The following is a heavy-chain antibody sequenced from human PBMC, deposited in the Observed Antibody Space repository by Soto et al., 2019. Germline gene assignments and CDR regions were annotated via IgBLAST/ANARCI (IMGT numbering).Heavy chain of an antibody. V-gene: IGHV3-9*01. D-gene: IGHD3-16*01. CDR1: GFTFDDYA. CDR2: ISWNSGSM. CDR3: AKATYYDYIWGSFHAFDI. Sequence: GGSLRLSCAASGFTFDDYAMHWVRQAPGKGLEWVSGISWNSGSMGYADSVKGRFTISRDNAKNSLYLQMNSLRAEDTALYYCAKATYYDYIWGSFHAFDIWGQGTMVTVSS. J-gene: IGHJ3*02.